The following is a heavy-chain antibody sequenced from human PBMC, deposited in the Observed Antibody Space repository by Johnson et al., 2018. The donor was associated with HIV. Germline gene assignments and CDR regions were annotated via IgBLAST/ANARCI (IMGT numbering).Heavy chain of an antibody. J-gene: IGHJ3*02. CDR3: ARRASGWHAFDI. CDR1: GFTFSSYG. D-gene: IGHD6-19*01. V-gene: IGHV3-30*19. CDR2: ISYDGNTK. Sequence: QVQLVESGGGVVQPGRSLRLSCAASGFTFSSYGMHWVRQAPGKGLEWVAVISYDGNTKYYADSVKGRFTISRDNSKRTLYLQMNSLRVEDTAVYFCARRASGWHAFDIWGQGTMVTVSS.